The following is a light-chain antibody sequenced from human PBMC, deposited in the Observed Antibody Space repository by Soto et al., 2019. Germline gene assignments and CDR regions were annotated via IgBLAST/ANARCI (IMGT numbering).Light chain of an antibody. CDR3: LSYDSSLSGWV. Sequence: QSVLTQPPSVSGAPGQRVTISCIGSSSNIGAGYDVHWYQQLPRTAPKLLIYDNTNRPSGVPDRFSGSKSGTSASLAITRLQAEDEADYYCLSYDSSLSGWVFGGGTKLTVL. J-gene: IGLJ3*02. CDR2: DNT. V-gene: IGLV1-40*01. CDR1: SSNIGAGYD.